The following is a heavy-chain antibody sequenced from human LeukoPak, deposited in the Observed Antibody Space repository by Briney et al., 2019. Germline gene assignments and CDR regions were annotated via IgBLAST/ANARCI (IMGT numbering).Heavy chain of an antibody. V-gene: IGHV3-48*01. CDR2: ISGSGNAK. J-gene: IGHJ4*02. D-gene: IGHD2/OR15-2a*01. CDR3: ARDFVYAFEY. CDR1: GFGFSSYS. Sequence: PGRSLRLSCAASGFGFSSYSMNWVRQAPGKGREWVSYISGSGNAKHYTDSVKGRFTISREDAKNALYLQMDSRRAEGTAVYFWARDFVYAFEYWGQGTLVTVSS.